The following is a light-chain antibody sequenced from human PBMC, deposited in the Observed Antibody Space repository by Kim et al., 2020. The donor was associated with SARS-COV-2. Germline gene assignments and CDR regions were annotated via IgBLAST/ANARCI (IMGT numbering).Light chain of an antibody. CDR3: CSYAGSYTFV. V-gene: IGLV2-11*01. Sequence: GLSVTISCTGTSIYVGCYNYVSWYQQHPGKAPKLMIYDVSKRPSGVPDRFSGSKSGNTASLTISGLQAEDEADYYCCSYAGSYTFVFGTGTKVTVL. J-gene: IGLJ1*01. CDR2: DVS. CDR1: SIYVGCYNY.